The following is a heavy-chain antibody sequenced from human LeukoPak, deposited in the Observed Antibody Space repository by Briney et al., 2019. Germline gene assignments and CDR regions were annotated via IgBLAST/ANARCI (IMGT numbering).Heavy chain of an antibody. CDR1: GFTFTNYA. V-gene: IGHV3-23*01. CDR2: ISGSGGST. Sequence: GGSLRLSCAASGFTFTNYAMSWVRQAPGKGLEWVSAISGSGGSTYYADSVKGRFTISRDNSKNTLYLQMNSLRAEDTAVYYCAKDPEDSGSYWPLDYWGQGTLVTVSS. CDR3: AKDPEDSGSYWPLDY. J-gene: IGHJ4*02. D-gene: IGHD1-26*01.